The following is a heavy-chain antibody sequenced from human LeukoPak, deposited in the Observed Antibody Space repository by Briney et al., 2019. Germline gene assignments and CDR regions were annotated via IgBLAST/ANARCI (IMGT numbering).Heavy chain of an antibody. CDR1: GYTLTELS. J-gene: IGHJ6*03. CDR2: FYSEDGET. D-gene: IGHD2-15*01. Sequence: ASVKVSCKVSGYTLTELSMHWVRQAPGKGLEWMGGFYSEDGETIYAQKFQGRVTMTEDTSTGTAYMELSSLRSEDTAVYYCATPSGRCSGGSCFKPARGTEYYYYMDVWGKGTTVTVSS. CDR3: ATPSGRCSGGSCFKPARGTEYYYYMDV. V-gene: IGHV1-24*01.